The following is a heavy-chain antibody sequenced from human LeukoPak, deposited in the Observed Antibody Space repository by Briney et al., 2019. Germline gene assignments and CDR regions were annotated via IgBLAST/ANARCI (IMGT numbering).Heavy chain of an antibody. D-gene: IGHD4-23*01. CDR1: GYTFTSYY. Sequence: ASVKVSCKASGYTFTSYYIHWVRQAPGQGLEWMGMINPSGGSTSYAQKFQGRVTMTRDTSTITVYMDLSSLRSEDTAVYHCARGRGFGGNSGFAYWGQGSLVTVSS. CDR2: INPSGGST. CDR3: ARGRGFGGNSGFAY. V-gene: IGHV1-46*01. J-gene: IGHJ4*02.